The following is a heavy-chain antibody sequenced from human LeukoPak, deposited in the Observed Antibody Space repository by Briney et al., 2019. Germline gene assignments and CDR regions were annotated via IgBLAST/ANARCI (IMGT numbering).Heavy chain of an antibody. Sequence: ASVKVSCKASGYTFTSYDINWVRQATGPGLEWTGWMNPNSGNTGYAQKFQGRVTMTRNTSISTAYMELSSLRSEDTAVYYCATFLWFGELLNWFDPWGQGTLVTVSS. CDR3: ATFLWFGELLNWFDP. D-gene: IGHD3-10*01. CDR1: GYTFTSYD. J-gene: IGHJ5*02. V-gene: IGHV1-8*01. CDR2: MNPNSGNT.